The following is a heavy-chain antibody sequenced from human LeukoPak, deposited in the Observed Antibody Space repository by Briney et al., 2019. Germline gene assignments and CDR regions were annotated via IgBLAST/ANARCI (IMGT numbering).Heavy chain of an antibody. CDR1: GFTFSSYS. V-gene: IGHV3-21*01. CDR2: ISSSSSYI. D-gene: IGHD6-19*01. CDR3: AKDQGQWLATGAFDI. Sequence: GGSLRLSCAASGFTFSSYSMNWVRQAPGKGLEWVSSISSSSSYIYYADSVKGRFTISRDNAKNSLYLQMNSLRAEDTAVYYCAKDQGQWLATGAFDIWGQGTMVTVSS. J-gene: IGHJ3*02.